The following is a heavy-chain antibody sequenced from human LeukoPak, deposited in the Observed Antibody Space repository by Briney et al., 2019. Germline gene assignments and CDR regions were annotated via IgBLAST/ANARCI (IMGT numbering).Heavy chain of an antibody. Sequence: QPGGSLRLSCTASGFTFSSYTMNWVRQAPGKGLEWVSAISGSGGSTYYADSVEGRFTISRDNSENTVYLQMNSLRAEDTAVYYCARDSESTTYYFDYWGQGTLVTVSS. V-gene: IGHV3-23*01. CDR3: ARDSESTTYYFDY. CDR1: GFTFSSYT. J-gene: IGHJ4*02. CDR2: ISGSGGST. D-gene: IGHD2/OR15-2a*01.